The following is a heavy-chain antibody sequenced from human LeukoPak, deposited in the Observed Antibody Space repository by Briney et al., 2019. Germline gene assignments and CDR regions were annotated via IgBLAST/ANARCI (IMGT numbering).Heavy chain of an antibody. D-gene: IGHD4-17*01. CDR2: ISAYNGNT. CDR1: GYTFTSYG. J-gene: IGHJ4*02. V-gene: IGHV1-18*01. CDR3: ARAPDDYGDYY. Sequence: ASVTVSCKASGYTFTSYGISWVRQAPGQGLEWMGWISAYNGNTNYAQKLQGRVTMTTDTSTSTAYMELRSLRSDDTAVSYCARAPDDYGDYYWGQGTLVTVSS.